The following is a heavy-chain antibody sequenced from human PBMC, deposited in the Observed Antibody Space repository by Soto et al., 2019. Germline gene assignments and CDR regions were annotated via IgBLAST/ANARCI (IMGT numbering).Heavy chain of an antibody. V-gene: IGHV3-30-3*01. J-gene: IGHJ4*02. Sequence: QVQLVESGGGVVQPGRSLRLSCAASGFTFSSYAMHWVRQAPGKGLEWVAVISYDGSNKYYADSVKGRFTISRDNSKNTLYLQMNSLRAEDTAVYHCARAPRGRGYSYGYGDYWGQGTLVTVSS. D-gene: IGHD5-18*01. CDR1: GFTFSSYA. CDR3: ARAPRGRGYSYGYGDY. CDR2: ISYDGSNK.